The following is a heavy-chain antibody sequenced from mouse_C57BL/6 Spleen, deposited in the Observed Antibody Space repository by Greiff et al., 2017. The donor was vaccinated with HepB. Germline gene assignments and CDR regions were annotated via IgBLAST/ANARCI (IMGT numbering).Heavy chain of an antibody. CDR1: GFTFSSYA. Sequence: EVKLMESGEGLVKPGGSLKLSCAASGFTFSSYAMSWVRQTPEKRLEWVAYISSGGDYIYYADTVKGRFTISRDTARNTLYLQMSSLKSEDTAMYYCTRDGYGPKAMDYWGQGTSVTVSS. J-gene: IGHJ4*01. D-gene: IGHD2-2*01. CDR2: ISSGGDYI. V-gene: IGHV5-9-1*02. CDR3: TRDGYGPKAMDY.